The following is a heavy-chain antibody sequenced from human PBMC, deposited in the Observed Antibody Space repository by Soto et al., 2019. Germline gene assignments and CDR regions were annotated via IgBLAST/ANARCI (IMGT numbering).Heavy chain of an antibody. CDR3: ARDRRAYNVSLSHYNPYYTMDF. D-gene: IGHD2-21*01. V-gene: IGHV1-2*06. CDR1: GDAFKDHY. Sequence: ASVKVSCKTSGDAFKDHYIYWVRQAPGRGLEWVARINPNDGDTTSAQKFRNRVAVTRDTSLGTAYLELTGLQSDDTAIYYCARDRRAYNVSLSHYNPYYTMDFWGQGTSVTVSS. J-gene: IGHJ6*02. CDR2: INPNDGDT.